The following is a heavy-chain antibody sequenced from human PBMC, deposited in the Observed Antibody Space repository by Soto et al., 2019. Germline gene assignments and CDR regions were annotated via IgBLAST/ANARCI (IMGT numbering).Heavy chain of an antibody. Sequence: SETLSLTCAVYGGSFSGYYWSWIRQPPGKGLEWIGEINHSGSTNYNPSLKSRVTISVDTSKNQFSLKLSSVTAADTAVYYCASNSLPSDSLPGYCSGGSCEDQVRYYYYMDVWGKGTTVTVSS. CDR2: INHSGST. CDR3: ASNSLPSDSLPGYCSGGSCEDQVRYYYYMDV. CDR1: GGSFSGYY. V-gene: IGHV4-34*01. J-gene: IGHJ6*03. D-gene: IGHD2-15*01.